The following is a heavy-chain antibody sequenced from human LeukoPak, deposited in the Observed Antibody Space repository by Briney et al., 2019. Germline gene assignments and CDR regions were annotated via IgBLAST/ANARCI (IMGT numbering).Heavy chain of an antibody. CDR3: AKVWIAVSGAFDI. V-gene: IGHV3-23*01. CDR1: GFTFSSYA. Sequence: RGSLRLSCAASGFTFSSYAMSWVRQAPGKGLEWVSAISGSGGSTYYADSVKGRFTISRDNSRNTLYLQMNSLRAEDTAVYYCAKVWIAVSGAFDIWGQGTMVTVPS. J-gene: IGHJ3*02. D-gene: IGHD6-19*01. CDR2: ISGSGGST.